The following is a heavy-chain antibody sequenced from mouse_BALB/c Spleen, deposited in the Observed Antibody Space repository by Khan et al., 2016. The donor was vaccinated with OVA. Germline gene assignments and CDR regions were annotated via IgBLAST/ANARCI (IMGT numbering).Heavy chain of an antibody. CDR3: ATLYGNPFAF. CDR2: IDPPNDDS. CDR1: GFNIKDTY. Sequence: VQLQQSGAELVKPGASVKLSCSASGFNIKDTYIHWMKQRPEQGLEWIGWIDPPNDDSKYGPKFQAKATLTADTSSNTAYLQLSSLTSEDTAVYYFATLYGNPFAFWGQGTLVSVSA. V-gene: IGHV14-3*02. D-gene: IGHD2-1*01. J-gene: IGHJ3*01.